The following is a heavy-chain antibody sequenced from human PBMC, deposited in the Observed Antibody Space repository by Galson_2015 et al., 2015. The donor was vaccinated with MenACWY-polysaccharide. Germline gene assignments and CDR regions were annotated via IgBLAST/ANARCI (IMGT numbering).Heavy chain of an antibody. CDR3: ARNGTTVSSASGTYSNGALDT. CDR1: GDSIGSGTHY. J-gene: IGHJ5*01. V-gene: IGHV4-39*07. D-gene: IGHD3-10*01. Sequence: LSLTCFVSGDSIGSGTHYWAWIRQAPGKGLEWIGGLYYTGGPYNNPSLKSRVTMSVDTSKNQFSLILTSVAAADTAMYYCARNGTTVSSASGTYSNGALDTWGHGLLVTVSS. CDR2: LYYTGGP.